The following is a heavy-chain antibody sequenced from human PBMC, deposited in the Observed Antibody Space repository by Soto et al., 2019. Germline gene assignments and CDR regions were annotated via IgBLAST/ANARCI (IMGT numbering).Heavy chain of an antibody. CDR3: TNLARGLPIDY. Sequence: ASVKVSCKASGGTFSSYTISWVRQAPGQGLEWMGRIIPILGIANYAQKFQGRVTITADNSKNTLYLQMNSLRAEDTAVYYCTNLARGLPIDYWGQGTLVTVSS. J-gene: IGHJ4*02. CDR2: IIPILGIA. CDR1: GGTFSSYT. D-gene: IGHD4-17*01. V-gene: IGHV1-69*02.